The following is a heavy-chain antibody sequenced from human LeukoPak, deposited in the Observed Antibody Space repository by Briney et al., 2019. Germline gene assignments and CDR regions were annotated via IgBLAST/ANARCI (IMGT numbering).Heavy chain of an antibody. V-gene: IGHV3-15*01. J-gene: IGHJ4*02. Sequence: PGGSLRLSCAASGFTFSNAWMSWVRQAPGKGLEWVGRIKSKTDGGTTDYAAPVKGRFTISRDDSKNTLYLQMNSLKTEHTAVYYCTSHPSGGSWPNDYWGQGTLVAVSS. CDR1: GFTFSNAW. CDR2: IKSKTDGGTT. D-gene: IGHD2-15*01. CDR3: TSHPSGGSWPNDY.